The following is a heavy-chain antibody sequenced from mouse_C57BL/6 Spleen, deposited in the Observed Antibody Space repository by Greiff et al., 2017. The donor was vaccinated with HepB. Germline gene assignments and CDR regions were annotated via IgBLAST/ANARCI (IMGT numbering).Heavy chain of an antibody. V-gene: IGHV1-64*01. CDR1: GYTFTSYW. D-gene: IGHD1-1*01. CDR2: IHPNSGST. CDR3: ARLGGGSSSSWYFDV. J-gene: IGHJ1*03. Sequence: QVQLQQPGAELVKPGASVKLSCKASGYTFTSYWMHWVKQRPGQGLEWIGMIHPNSGSTNYNEKFKSKATLTVDKSSSTAYMQLSSLTSEDSAVYYCARLGGGSSSSWYFDVWGTGTTVTVSS.